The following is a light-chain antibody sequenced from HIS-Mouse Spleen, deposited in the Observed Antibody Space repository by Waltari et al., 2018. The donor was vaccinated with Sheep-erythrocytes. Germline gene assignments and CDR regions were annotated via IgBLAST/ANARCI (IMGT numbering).Light chain of an antibody. CDR1: QSLSSY. V-gene: IGKV3-11*01. Sequence: EIVLTQSPATLSLSPGERATLSCRASQSLSSYLDWYQQKPGQAPRLLIYDASNRATGIPARFSGSGSGTDFTLTISSLEPEDFAVYYCQQRSNWYTFGQGTKLEIK. CDR2: DAS. CDR3: QQRSNWYT. J-gene: IGKJ2*01.